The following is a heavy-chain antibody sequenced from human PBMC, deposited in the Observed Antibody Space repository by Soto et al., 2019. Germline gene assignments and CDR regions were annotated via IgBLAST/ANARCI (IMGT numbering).Heavy chain of an antibody. V-gene: IGHV3-64D*06. CDR2: ISSNGGST. CDR3: VKEDYCSSTSCHYYYGWGSLI. J-gene: IGHJ3*02. D-gene: IGHD2-2*01. Sequence: RLSCSASGFTFSSYAMHWVRQAPGKGLEYVSAISSNGGSTYYADSVKGRFTISRDNSKNTLYLQMSSLRAEDTAVYYCVKEDYCSSTSCHYYYGWGSLIWGQGTMVTVSS. CDR1: GFTFSSYA.